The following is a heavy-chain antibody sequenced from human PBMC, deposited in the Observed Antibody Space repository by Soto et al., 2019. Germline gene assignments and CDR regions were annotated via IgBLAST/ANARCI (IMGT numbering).Heavy chain of an antibody. CDR3: ARVGITMFRGIINYMDV. Sequence: EVQLVESGGTLVKPGGSLRLTCAASGFTFGSHAMTWVRQAPGKGLEWVSFISSSGSYIYYSDSMKGRFTISRDNAKNSLYLQMNSLRAEDTAVYYCARVGITMFRGIINYMDVWGKGTMVTVSS. D-gene: IGHD3-10*01. J-gene: IGHJ6*03. CDR1: GFTFGSHA. V-gene: IGHV3-21*01. CDR2: ISSSGSYI.